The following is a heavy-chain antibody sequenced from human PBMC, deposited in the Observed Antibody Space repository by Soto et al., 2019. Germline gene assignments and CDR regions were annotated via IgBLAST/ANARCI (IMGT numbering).Heavy chain of an antibody. CDR3: ARGVGFDL. D-gene: IGHD1-26*01. V-gene: IGHV4-34*01. Sequence: SETLSLTCAVSGGSFSGFFWSWIRQAPGKGLEWIGEINHGGTTNYNPSLKSRITISVDKSKYQFSLKLTSVTAADTAVYYCARGVGFDLGGQGTLVTVSS. J-gene: IGHJ4*02. CDR1: GGSFSGFF. CDR2: INHGGTT.